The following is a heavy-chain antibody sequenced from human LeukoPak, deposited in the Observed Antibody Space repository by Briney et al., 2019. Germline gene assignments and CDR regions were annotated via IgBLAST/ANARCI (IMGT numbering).Heavy chain of an antibody. D-gene: IGHD3-22*01. CDR3: ASLSGYYSVDY. J-gene: IGHJ4*02. CDR1: GGTFSSYA. CDR2: INPSGGST. Sequence: ASVKVSCKASGGTFSSYAISWVRQAPGQGLEWMGIINPSGGSTSYAQKFQGRVTMTRDMSTSTVYMELSSLRSEDTAVYYCASLSGYYSVDYWGQGTLVTVSS. V-gene: IGHV1-46*01.